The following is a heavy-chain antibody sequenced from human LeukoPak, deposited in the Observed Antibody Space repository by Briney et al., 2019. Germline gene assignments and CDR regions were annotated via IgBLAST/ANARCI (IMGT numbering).Heavy chain of an antibody. V-gene: IGHV3-74*03. CDR1: GFNFRDYG. D-gene: IGHD1-26*01. Sequence: PGGSLRLSCAASGFNFRDYGMHWVRQAPGKGLVWVSRIGSDGSGTKYADSVKGRFTVYRDNAKTTLYLEMNSLRVEDTAVYYCARLGRVTGWYSVYWGRGAMVTVAS. CDR2: IGSDGSGT. CDR3: ARLGRVTGWYSVY. J-gene: IGHJ4*02.